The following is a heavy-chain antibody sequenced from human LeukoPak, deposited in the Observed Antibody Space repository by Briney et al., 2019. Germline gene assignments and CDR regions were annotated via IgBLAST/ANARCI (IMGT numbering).Heavy chain of an antibody. Sequence: GASVKVSCKASGYTFTSYGISWVRQAPGQGLEWMGWISAYNGNTNYAQKLQGRVTLTTDTSTRTAYMELRGLRSDDTAVYYCAKRNTSLWFGEEYWGQGTLVTVSS. V-gene: IGHV1-18*01. CDR3: AKRNTSLWFGEEY. J-gene: IGHJ4*02. CDR2: ISAYNGNT. CDR1: GYTFTSYG. D-gene: IGHD3-10*01.